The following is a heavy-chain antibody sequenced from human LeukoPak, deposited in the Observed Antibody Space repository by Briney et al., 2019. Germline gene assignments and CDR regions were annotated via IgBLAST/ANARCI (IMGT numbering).Heavy chain of an antibody. D-gene: IGHD3-22*01. J-gene: IGHJ4*02. CDR2: IYYSGST. Sequence: PSETLSLTCTVSGGSISSSSYYWGWIRQPPGKGLEWIGSIYYSGSTYYNPSLKSRVTISVDTSKNQFSLKLSSVTAADTAVYYCARVDDSSGYSFDYWGQGTPVTVSS. V-gene: IGHV4-39*01. CDR3: ARVDDSSGYSFDY. CDR1: GGSISSSSYY.